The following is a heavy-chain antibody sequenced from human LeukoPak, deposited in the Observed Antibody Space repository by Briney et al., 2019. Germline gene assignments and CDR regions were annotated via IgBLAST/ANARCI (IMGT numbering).Heavy chain of an antibody. CDR3: AREVDTAIGDF. Sequence: ASVKVSCKASGYTFTSYAMHWVRQAPGQRLEWMGWINAGNGNTKYSQKFQGRVTITRDTSASTAYMELSSLRSEDAAVYYCAREVDTAIGDFWGQGTLVTVSS. CDR1: GYTFTSYA. CDR2: INAGNGNT. V-gene: IGHV1-3*01. D-gene: IGHD5-18*01. J-gene: IGHJ4*02.